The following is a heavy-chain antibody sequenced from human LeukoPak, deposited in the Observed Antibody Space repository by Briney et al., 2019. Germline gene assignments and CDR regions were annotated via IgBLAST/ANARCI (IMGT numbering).Heavy chain of an antibody. V-gene: IGHV5-51*01. CDR2: IYPGDSDT. D-gene: IGHD3-10*01. Sequence: GASLKISCYGSGYSFTSYWIGWVRQMPRKGLEWMGIIYPGDSDTRYSPSFQGQVTISADKSISTAYLQWSSLKASDTAMYYCARCEGSYYYGSGSYSGPNFDYWGQGTLVTVSS. CDR1: GYSFTSYW. CDR3: ARCEGSYYYGSGSYSGPNFDY. J-gene: IGHJ4*02.